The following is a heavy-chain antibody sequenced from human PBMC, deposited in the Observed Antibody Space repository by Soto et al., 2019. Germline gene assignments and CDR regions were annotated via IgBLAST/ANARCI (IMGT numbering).Heavy chain of an antibody. CDR3: GREGGYCSGTSCYCPGD. D-gene: IGHD2-2*01. Sequence: ASVKVSCKAYGYILTSYHMHWVRQAPGQGLEWMGLINPTGGSTTYAQKFHGRVTMTRDTSTSTVYMELSSLRSDDTAVYYCGREGGYCSGTSCYCPGDWGQGTLVTVSS. CDR2: INPTGGST. V-gene: IGHV1-46*03. CDR1: GYILTSYH. J-gene: IGHJ4*02.